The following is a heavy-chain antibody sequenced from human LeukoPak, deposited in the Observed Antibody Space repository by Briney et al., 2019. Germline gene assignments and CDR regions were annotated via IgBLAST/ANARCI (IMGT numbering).Heavy chain of an antibody. CDR3: AKSSGSYPYYFDY. CDR1: GFIFSSYA. V-gene: IGHV3-23*01. Sequence: GGSLRLSCAGSGFIFSSYAMSWVRQAPGKGLEWVSAISGSGGGTYYADSVKGRFTISRDNSKNTLYLQMNSLRAEDTAVYYCAKSSGSYPYYFDYWGQGTLVTVSS. CDR2: ISGSGGGT. J-gene: IGHJ4*02. D-gene: IGHD1-26*01.